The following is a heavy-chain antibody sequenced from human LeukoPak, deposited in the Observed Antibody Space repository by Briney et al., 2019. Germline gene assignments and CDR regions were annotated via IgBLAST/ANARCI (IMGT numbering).Heavy chain of an antibody. D-gene: IGHD5-12*01. J-gene: IGHJ3*02. Sequence: SVKVSCKASGGTFSSYAISWVRQAPGQGLEWMGRIIPILGIANYAQKFQGRVTITADKSTSTAYMELSSLRSEDTAVYYCARATPHSGYDQGDAFDIWGQGTMVTVSS. V-gene: IGHV1-69*04. CDR3: ARATPHSGYDQGDAFDI. CDR2: IIPILGIA. CDR1: GGTFSSYA.